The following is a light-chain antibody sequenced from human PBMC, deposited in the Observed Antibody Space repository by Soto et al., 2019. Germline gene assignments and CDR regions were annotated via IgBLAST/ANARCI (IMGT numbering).Light chain of an antibody. V-gene: IGKV1-5*03. J-gene: IGKJ2*01. CDR1: QSIRSW. CDR2: KAS. CDR3: QQAYT. Sequence: DIQMTQSPSTLSASVGDRVTITCRASQSIRSWLAWYQQKPGRAPKLLIYKASTLESGVPSRFSGSGSGTEFTLTTSGLQPDDFAPYSHQQAYTFGQGTKLEIK.